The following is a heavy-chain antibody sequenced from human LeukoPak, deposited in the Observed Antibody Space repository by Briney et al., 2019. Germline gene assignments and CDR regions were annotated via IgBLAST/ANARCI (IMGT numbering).Heavy chain of an antibody. CDR2: IYYSGST. V-gene: IGHV4-59*01. J-gene: IGHJ3*02. Sequence: KPSETLSLTCTVSGGSISSYYWSWIRQPPGKGLEWIGYIYYSGSTNYNPSLKSRVTISVDTSKNRFSLKLSSVTAADTAVYYCARDLGYFGGSWGPDAFDIWGQGTMVTVSS. D-gene: IGHD2-15*01. CDR1: GGSISSYY. CDR3: ARDLGYFGGSWGPDAFDI.